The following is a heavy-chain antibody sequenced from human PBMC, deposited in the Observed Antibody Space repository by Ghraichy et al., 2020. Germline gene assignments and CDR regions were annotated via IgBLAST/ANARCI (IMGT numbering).Heavy chain of an antibody. D-gene: IGHD6-13*01. V-gene: IGHV3-21*06. J-gene: IGHJ6*02. Sequence: GGSLRLSCAASGFTFSSYSMNWVRQAPGKGLEWVSSISSSSSYIYYADSVKGRFIISRDNAKNSLYLQMNSLRAEDTAMYYCARDLKQQLVTWYYGMDVWGQGTTVTVSS. CDR3: ARDLKQQLVTWYYGMDV. CDR1: GFTFSSYS. CDR2: ISSSSSYI.